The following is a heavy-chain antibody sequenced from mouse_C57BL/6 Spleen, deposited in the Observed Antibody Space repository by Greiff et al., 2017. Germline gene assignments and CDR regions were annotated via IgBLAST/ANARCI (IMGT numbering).Heavy chain of an antibody. V-gene: IGHV3-6*01. CDR2: ISYDGSN. Sequence: EVQLQESGPGLVKPSQSLSLTCSVTGYSITSGYYWNWIRQFPGNKLEWMGYISYDGSNNYNPSLKNRISITRDTSTNQFFLKLNSVTTEDTATYCCAREGSGVWFAYWGQGTLVTVSA. CDR1: GYSITSGYY. CDR3: AREGSGVWFAY. D-gene: IGHD3-2*02. J-gene: IGHJ3*01.